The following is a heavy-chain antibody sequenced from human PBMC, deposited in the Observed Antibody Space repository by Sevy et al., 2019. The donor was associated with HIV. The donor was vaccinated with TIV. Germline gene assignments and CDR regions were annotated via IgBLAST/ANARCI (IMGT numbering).Heavy chain of an antibody. CDR1: GFTFSDYY. J-gene: IGHJ4*02. CDR2: ISSSGSTI. V-gene: IGHV3-11*01. Sequence: GESLKISCAASGFTFSDYYMSWIRQAPGKGLEGVSYISSSGSTIYYADSVKGRFTISRDNAKNSLYLQMNSLRAEETAEDYGAGDKDRGRGIDYWGQGTLVTVSS. D-gene: IGHD2-15*01. CDR3: AGDKDRGRGIDY.